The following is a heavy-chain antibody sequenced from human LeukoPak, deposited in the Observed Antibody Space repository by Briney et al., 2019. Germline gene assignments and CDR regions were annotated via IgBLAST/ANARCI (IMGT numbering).Heavy chain of an antibody. CDR3: ARDRGTGIGAFDI. CDR2: IYYSGST. CDR1: GGSISSGSYY. D-gene: IGHD3-10*01. Sequence: SQTLSLTCTVSGGSISSGSYYWGWIRQPPGKGLEWIGSIYYSGSTYYNPSLKSRVTISVDTSKNQFSLKLSSVTAADTAVYYCARDRGTGIGAFDIWGQGTMVTVSS. J-gene: IGHJ3*02. V-gene: IGHV4-39*07.